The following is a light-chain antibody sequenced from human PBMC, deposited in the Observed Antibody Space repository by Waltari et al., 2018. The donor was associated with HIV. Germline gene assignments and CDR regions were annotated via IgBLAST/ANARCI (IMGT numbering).Light chain of an antibody. CDR2: GDN. Sequence: SYELPQPPSVSVSAGQTARITCSGDAFPNQYPYWYQQKSRQAPVLVIYGDNKRPSRIPEGFSGSSSGTMATLTDSGAQVEDEADYYCYSTDTSGNQRVFGGGTQLTVL. CDR1: AFPNQY. CDR3: YSTDTSGNQRV. V-gene: IGLV3-10*01. J-gene: IGLJ2*01.